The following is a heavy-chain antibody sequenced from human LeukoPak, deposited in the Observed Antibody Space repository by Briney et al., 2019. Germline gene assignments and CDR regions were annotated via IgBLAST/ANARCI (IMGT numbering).Heavy chain of an antibody. CDR3: ARVGGRYCSGGSCYWTGDAFDI. D-gene: IGHD2-15*01. V-gene: IGHV1-8*01. CDR1: GYTFTSYD. J-gene: IGHJ3*02. Sequence: ASVKVSCKASGYTFTSYDINWVRQATGQGLEWMGWMNPNSGNTGYAQKFQGRVTMTRNTSISTAYMELSSLRSEDTAVYYCARVGGRYCSGGSCYWTGDAFDIWGQGTMVTVSS. CDR2: MNPNSGNT.